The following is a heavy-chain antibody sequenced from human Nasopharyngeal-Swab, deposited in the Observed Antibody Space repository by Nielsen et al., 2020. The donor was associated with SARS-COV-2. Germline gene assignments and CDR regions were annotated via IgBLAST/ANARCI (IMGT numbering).Heavy chain of an antibody. CDR2: INAGNGNT. CDR3: ARDIGGYCTNGVCLGLQH. J-gene: IGHJ4*02. CDR1: GYTFTSYG. D-gene: IGHD2-8*01. V-gene: IGHV1-3*01. Sequence: ASVKVSCKASGYTFTSYGISWVRQAPGQRLEWMGWINAGNGNTKYSQKFQGRVTITRDTSASTAYMELRSLRSEDTAVYYCARDIGGYCTNGVCLGLQHWGQGTLVTVSS.